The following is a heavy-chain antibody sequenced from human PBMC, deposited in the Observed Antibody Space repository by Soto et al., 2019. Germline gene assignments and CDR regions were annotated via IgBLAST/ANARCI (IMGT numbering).Heavy chain of an antibody. J-gene: IGHJ5*02. Sequence: QVQLQQWGAGLLKPSETLSLTCAVYGGSFSGYYWSWIRQPPGKGLEWIGEINHSGSTNYNPSLTSRFTISVDTSTNQFPLQLTSVTAADTAVYYCARGLWFGDKRWFDPWGQGTLVTVSS. CDR3: ARGLWFGDKRWFDP. CDR1: GGSFSGYY. CDR2: INHSGST. D-gene: IGHD3-10*01. V-gene: IGHV4-34*01.